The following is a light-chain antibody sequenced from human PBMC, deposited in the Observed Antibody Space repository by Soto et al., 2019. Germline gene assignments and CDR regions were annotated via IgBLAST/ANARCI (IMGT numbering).Light chain of an antibody. CDR3: LQDYNYPLT. Sequence: IQLTQAPSSLSASVGDRVTITCRASQDIRNDLGWYQQKPGKAPKLVIYGASNLQSGVPPRFSGSGFGTDFSLTISSLQPEDSATYYCLQDYNYPLTFGGGTKVDIK. V-gene: IGKV1-6*01. CDR1: QDIRND. J-gene: IGKJ4*01. CDR2: GAS.